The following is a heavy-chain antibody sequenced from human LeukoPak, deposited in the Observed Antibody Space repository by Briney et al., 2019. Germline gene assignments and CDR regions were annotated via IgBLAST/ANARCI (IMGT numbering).Heavy chain of an antibody. J-gene: IGHJ5*02. CDR2: ISSNGGST. CDR1: GFTFSSYA. D-gene: IGHD6-13*01. V-gene: IGHV3-64*01. Sequence: GGSLRLSCAASGFTFSSYAMHWVRQAPGKGLEYVSAISSNGGSTYYANSVKGRFTISRDNSKNTLYLQMNSLRAEDTAVYYCAKDIAAAGTRWFDPWGQGTLVTVSS. CDR3: AKDIAAAGTRWFDP.